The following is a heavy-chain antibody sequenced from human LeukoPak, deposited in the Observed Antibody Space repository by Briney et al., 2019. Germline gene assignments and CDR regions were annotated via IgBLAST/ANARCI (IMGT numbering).Heavy chain of an antibody. CDR2: ITYTSSYI. Sequence: GGSLSLSCAASGFTFSTYTMNSVRQAPGKGLEWVSSITYTSSYIYYADSVKGRFTIPRDKAKNTLYLQRNSLRAEDTAVYYCATGERHGFDIWGKGTMVTVSS. CDR3: ATGERHGFDI. J-gene: IGHJ3*02. CDR1: GFTFSTYT. V-gene: IGHV3-21*01.